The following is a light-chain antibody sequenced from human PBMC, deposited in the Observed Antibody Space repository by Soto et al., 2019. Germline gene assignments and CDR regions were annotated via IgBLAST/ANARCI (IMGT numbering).Light chain of an antibody. CDR3: LQSYRSQYT. CDR1: QSININ. V-gene: IGKV1-39*01. CDR2: GAS. J-gene: IGKJ2*01. Sequence: IQMPQSPSSLSASVGDSVTVTCRASQSININLNWYQQKPGKAPTLLIYGASILQRGVASRFTGGGSRTDLTLTISSLQPEDFATYYCLQSYRSQYTFGQGTKLEIK.